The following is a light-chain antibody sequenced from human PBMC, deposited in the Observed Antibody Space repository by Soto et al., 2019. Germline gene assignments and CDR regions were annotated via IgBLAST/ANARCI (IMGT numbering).Light chain of an antibody. Sequence: QSALTQPASVSGSPGQSITISCTGTSSDVGGYNYVSWYQQHPGKAPKLMIYEVSKRPSGVSNRFSGSKSGNTASLTISGLQAADEADYYCSSYTSSSTLVVFGGGTKVTVL. V-gene: IGLV2-14*01. J-gene: IGLJ2*01. CDR2: EVS. CDR1: SSDVGGYNY. CDR3: SSYTSSSTLVV.